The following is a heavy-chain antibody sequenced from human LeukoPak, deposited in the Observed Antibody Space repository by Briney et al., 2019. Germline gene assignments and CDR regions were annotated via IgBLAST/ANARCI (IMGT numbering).Heavy chain of an antibody. V-gene: IGHV3-64*01. CDR3: ARGGYSYGSNYYYYGMDV. CDR2: ISSNGGST. Sequence: QPGGSLRLSCAASGFTFSSYAMHWVRQAPGKGLEYVSAISSNGGSTYYENSVKGRFTISRDNSKNTLYLQMGSLRAEDMAVYYCARGGYSYGSNYYYYGMDVWGQGTTVTVSS. D-gene: IGHD5-18*01. CDR1: GFTFSSYA. J-gene: IGHJ6*02.